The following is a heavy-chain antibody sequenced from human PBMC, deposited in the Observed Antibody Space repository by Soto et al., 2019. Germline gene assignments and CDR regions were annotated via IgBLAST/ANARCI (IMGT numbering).Heavy chain of an antibody. Sequence: GDSLKISCKGSGNSFTNYWIAWVRQMPGKGLEWMGIIYPGDSDTRYSPSFVGQVTISADKSITTAYLQWSSLKASDTAMYYCARAQGRSGGVDYWGQGTLVTVSS. V-gene: IGHV5-51*01. CDR2: IYPGDSDT. CDR3: ARAQGRSGGVDY. D-gene: IGHD2-15*01. J-gene: IGHJ4*02. CDR1: GNSFTNYW.